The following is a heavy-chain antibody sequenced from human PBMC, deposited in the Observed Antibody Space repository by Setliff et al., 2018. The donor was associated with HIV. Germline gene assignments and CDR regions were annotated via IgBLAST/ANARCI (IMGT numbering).Heavy chain of an antibody. CDR3: AKDEGIAAAGSDY. CDR1: GFTFSSYG. D-gene: IGHD6-13*01. J-gene: IGHJ4*02. Sequence: QPGGSLRLSCAASGFTFSSYGMHWVRQAPGRGLEWVAVIWYDGSNKYYADSVKGRFTISRDNSKNTLYLQMNSLRAEDTAVYYCAKDEGIAAAGSDYWGQGTLVTVSS. CDR2: IWYDGSNK. V-gene: IGHV3-33*06.